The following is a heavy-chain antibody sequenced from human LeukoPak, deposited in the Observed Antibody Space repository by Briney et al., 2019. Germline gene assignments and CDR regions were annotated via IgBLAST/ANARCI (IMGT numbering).Heavy chain of an antibody. CDR3: ARNLRYFDWFGAFDI. Sequence: SETLSLTCTVSGGSISSYYWSWIRQPPGKGLEWIGSIYYSGSTYYNPSLKSRVTISVDTSKNQFSLKLSSVTAADTAVYHCARNLRYFDWFGAFDIWGQGTMVTVSS. J-gene: IGHJ3*02. V-gene: IGHV4-39*01. CDR1: GGSISSYY. D-gene: IGHD3-9*01. CDR2: IYYSGST.